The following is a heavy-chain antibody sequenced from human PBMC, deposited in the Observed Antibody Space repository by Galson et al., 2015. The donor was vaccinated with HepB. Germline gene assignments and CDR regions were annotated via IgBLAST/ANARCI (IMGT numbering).Heavy chain of an antibody. CDR2: IDPSDSDT. CDR1: GYTFTNYW. J-gene: IGHJ4*02. V-gene: IGHV5-10-1*01. CDR3: ARRGILLAPSNHFDY. D-gene: IGHD3-16*01. Sequence: QSGAEVKEPGESLTISCTGSGYTFTNYWITWVRQMPGKGLESMGRIDPSDSDTYYSPSFQGHVTISVDKSINTAYLQWSSLKASDTAIYYCARRGILLAPSNHFDYWGQGTPVTVSS.